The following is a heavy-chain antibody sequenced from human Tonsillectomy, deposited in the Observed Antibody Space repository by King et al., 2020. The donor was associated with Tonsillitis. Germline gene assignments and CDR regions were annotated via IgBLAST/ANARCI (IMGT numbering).Heavy chain of an antibody. CDR3: TTVGVAVAGTLSFDY. V-gene: IGHV3-15*07. J-gene: IGHJ4*02. D-gene: IGHD6-19*01. CDR2: IKSKTDGGTT. CDR1: GFTFSNAW. Sequence: VQLVESGGGLVKPGGSLRLSCAASGFTFSNAWRNWVRQAPGKGLEWVGRIKSKTDGGTTDYGASVKGRFTISRDDSKTTLYLQMKSLKTEDTAVYYCTTVGVAVAGTLSFDYWGQGTLVTVSS.